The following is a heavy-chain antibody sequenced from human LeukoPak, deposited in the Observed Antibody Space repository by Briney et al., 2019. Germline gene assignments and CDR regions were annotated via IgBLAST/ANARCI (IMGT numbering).Heavy chain of an antibody. V-gene: IGHV3-72*01. Sequence: GGSLRLSCAASGFIFNDYYIDWVRQAPGRGLEWVGRSRNKANSYTPEYAASVKGRFTVSRDDSRDSVFLQMNSLKTEDTAVYYCTRPGSSLNYWYFDLWGRGTLVTVSS. CDR2: SRNKANSYTP. CDR3: TRPGSSLNYWYFDL. D-gene: IGHD1-14*01. J-gene: IGHJ2*01. CDR1: GFIFNDYY.